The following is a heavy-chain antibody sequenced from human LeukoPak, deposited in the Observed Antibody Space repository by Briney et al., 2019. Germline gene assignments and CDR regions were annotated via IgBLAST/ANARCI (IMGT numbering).Heavy chain of an antibody. CDR3: ARADIAAAGIDY. V-gene: IGHV4-39*07. J-gene: IGHJ4*02. CDR1: GGSINNYNYY. CDR2: IYHSGST. D-gene: IGHD6-13*01. Sequence: SETLSLTCTVSGGSINNYNYYWGWIRQPPGKGLEWIGSIYHSGSTYYNPSLKSRVTISVDTSKNQFSLKLSSVTAADTAVYYCARADIAAAGIDYWGQGTLVTVSS.